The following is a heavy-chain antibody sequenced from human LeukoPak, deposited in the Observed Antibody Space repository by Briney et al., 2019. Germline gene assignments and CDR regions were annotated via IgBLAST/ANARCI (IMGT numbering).Heavy chain of an antibody. D-gene: IGHD3-3*01. Sequence: GGSLRLSCAASGFNFSTYATSWVRQAPGKGLEWVSGIGGSVGSTYYADSVKGRFTISRDNSKNTLYLQMNSLRAEDTAVYYCAKAPPRGLEWLLSPLDYWGQGTLVTVSS. J-gene: IGHJ4*02. CDR3: AKAPPRGLEWLLSPLDY. V-gene: IGHV3-23*01. CDR1: GFNFSTYA. CDR2: IGGSVGST.